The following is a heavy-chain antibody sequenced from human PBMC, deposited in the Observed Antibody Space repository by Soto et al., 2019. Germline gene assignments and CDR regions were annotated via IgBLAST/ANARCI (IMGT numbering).Heavy chain of an antibody. CDR1: GGTFSSYA. Sequence: QVQLVQSGAEVKKPGSSVKVSCKASGGTFSSYAISWVRQAPGQGLEWMGGIIPIFGTANYAQKFQGRVTITADKSTSTAYTELSSLRSEDTAVYYCARDQYYYDSSGYYYGEGSYFDYWGQGTLVTVSS. D-gene: IGHD3-22*01. J-gene: IGHJ4*02. V-gene: IGHV1-69*06. CDR2: IIPIFGTA. CDR3: ARDQYYYDSSGYYYGEGSYFDY.